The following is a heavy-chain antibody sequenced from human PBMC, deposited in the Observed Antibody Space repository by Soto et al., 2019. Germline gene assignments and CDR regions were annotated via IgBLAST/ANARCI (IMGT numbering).Heavy chain of an antibody. J-gene: IGHJ4*02. CDR2: ISATGTTT. D-gene: IGHD6-13*01. CDR3: ATCSSPFDY. CDR1: EFSFSSYA. V-gene: IGHV3-23*01. Sequence: GGSLRLSCAASEFSFSSYALNWVRQAPGKGLEWVSAISATGTTTYYADSVKGRFTISRDDSKRTLFLQMDSLSPEDTAVYYCATCSSPFDYWGQGTLVTVSS.